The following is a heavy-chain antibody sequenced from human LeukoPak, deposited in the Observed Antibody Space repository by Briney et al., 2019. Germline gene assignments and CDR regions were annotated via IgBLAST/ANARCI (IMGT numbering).Heavy chain of an antibody. V-gene: IGHV3-23*01. Sequence: GGSLRLSCAASGFTFSSYAMSWVRQAPGKGLEWVSAISGSGGSTYYADSVKGRFTISRYNSKNTLYLQMNSLRAEDTAVSYCANVYSGSYSRYWGQGTLVTVSS. CDR3: ANVYSGSYSRY. J-gene: IGHJ4*02. D-gene: IGHD1-26*01. CDR2: ISGSGGST. CDR1: GFTFSSYA.